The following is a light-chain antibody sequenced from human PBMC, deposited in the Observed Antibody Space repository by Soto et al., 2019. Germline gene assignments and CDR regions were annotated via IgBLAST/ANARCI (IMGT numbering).Light chain of an antibody. CDR1: QSVSSSY. J-gene: IGKJ1*01. CDR3: QQYGSSQWT. CDR2: GAS. Sequence: EIVLTQSPGTLSLSPGERATLXXXXSQSVSSSYLAWYQQKPGQAPRLLIYGASSRATGIPDRFSGSGSGTDFTLTISRLEPEDFAVYYCQQYGSSQWTFGQGTKVDIK. V-gene: IGKV3-20*01.